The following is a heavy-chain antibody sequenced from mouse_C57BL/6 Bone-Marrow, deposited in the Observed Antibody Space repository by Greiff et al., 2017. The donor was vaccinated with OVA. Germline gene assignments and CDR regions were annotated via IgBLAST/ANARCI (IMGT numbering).Heavy chain of an antibody. V-gene: IGHV1-4*01. CDR3: SRSKYYGKGAMDY. CDR1: GYTFTSYT. CDR2: INPSSGYT. J-gene: IGHJ4*01. D-gene: IGHD2-1*01. Sequence: QVQLKQSGAELARPGASVKMSCKASGYTFTSYTMHWVKQRPGQGLEWIGYINPSSGYTKYNQKFKDKATLTADNSSSTAYMQLSSLTSEDSAVYYCSRSKYYGKGAMDYWGQGTSVTVSS.